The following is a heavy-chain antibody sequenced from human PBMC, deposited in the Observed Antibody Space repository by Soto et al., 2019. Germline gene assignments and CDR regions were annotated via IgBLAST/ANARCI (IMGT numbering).Heavy chain of an antibody. CDR2: IWYDGSNK. CDR3: AREGYDSSGYSFDY. V-gene: IGHV3-33*01. CDR1: GFTFSSYG. D-gene: IGHD3-22*01. J-gene: IGHJ4*02. Sequence: GGSLRLSCAASGFTFSSYGMHWVRQAPGKGLEWVAVIWYDGSNKYYADSVKGRFTISRDNSKNTLYLQMNSLRAEDTAVYYCAREGYDSSGYSFDYWGQGTLVTVSS.